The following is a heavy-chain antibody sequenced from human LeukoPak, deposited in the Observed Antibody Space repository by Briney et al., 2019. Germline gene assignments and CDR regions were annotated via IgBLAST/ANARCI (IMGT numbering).Heavy chain of an antibody. CDR3: ARVFGGGVLRYFDWPNYYMDV. CDR1: GYTFTVYY. J-gene: IGHJ6*03. Sequence: ASVKVSCKTSGYTFTVYYMHWVRQAPGQGLEWMGWINPNSGGTNYAHKFQGRVTMTRDTSFNTAYLELSRLRSDDTAVYYCARVFGGGVLRYFDWPNYYMDVWGKGTTVTISS. D-gene: IGHD3-9*01. V-gene: IGHV1-2*07. CDR2: INPNSGGT.